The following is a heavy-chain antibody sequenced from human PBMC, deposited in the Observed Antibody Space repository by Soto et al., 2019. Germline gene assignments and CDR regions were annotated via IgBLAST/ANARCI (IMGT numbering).Heavy chain of an antibody. CDR3: ASGDMVRGVMDY. V-gene: IGHV3-33*01. Sequence: GGSLRLSCAASGFTFSSYGMHWVRQAPGKGLEWVAVKWYDGSNKYYADSVKGRFTNSRDNSKNTLYLQMNSLRAEDTDVYYCASGDMVRGVMDYWGQGTLVTVSS. D-gene: IGHD3-10*01. CDR2: KWYDGSNK. J-gene: IGHJ4*02. CDR1: GFTFSSYG.